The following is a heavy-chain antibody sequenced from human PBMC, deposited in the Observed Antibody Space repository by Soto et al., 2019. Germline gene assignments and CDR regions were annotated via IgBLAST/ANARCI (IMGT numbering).Heavy chain of an antibody. CDR1: GGTSTIYT. J-gene: IGHJ4*02. D-gene: IGHD1-26*01. CDR2: IVPMLGIT. V-gene: IGHV1-69*08. CDR3: ATEKYGAGRVGVFY. Sequence: QVPLVQSGAEVKKPGSSVKVSCEASGGTSTIYTITWVRQAPGQGLAWMGRIVPMLGITNYARNFQGRVTFTADTSTGTAYWELSSLRCEDTAMYYGATEKYGAGRVGVFYWGQGTQVTVSS.